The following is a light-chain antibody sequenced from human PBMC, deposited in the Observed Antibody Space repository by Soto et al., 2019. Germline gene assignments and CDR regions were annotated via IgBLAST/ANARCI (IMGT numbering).Light chain of an antibody. CDR3: QQLTDWPPQWT. V-gene: IGKV3-15*01. CDR1: QSVSSN. J-gene: IGKJ1*01. CDR2: GAS. Sequence: EIVMTQSPATLSVSPGESATLSCRAIQSVSSNLAWYQQKPGQAPRLLIYGASTRATGIPARFSGSGSGTDFTLTISSLEPEDFAVYYCQQLTDWPPQWTFGQGTKVDI.